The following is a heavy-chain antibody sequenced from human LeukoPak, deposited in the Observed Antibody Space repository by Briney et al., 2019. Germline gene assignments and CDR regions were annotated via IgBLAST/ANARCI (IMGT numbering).Heavy chain of an antibody. D-gene: IGHD3-22*01. Sequence: ASVKVSCKASGYTFTGYYMHWVRQAPGQGLEWMGWINPNSGGTNYAQKFQGRVTMTRDTFISTAYMELSRLRSDDTAVYYCASHGNYDSSAQFDYWGQGTLVTVSS. CDR1: GYTFTGYY. V-gene: IGHV1-2*02. CDR3: ASHGNYDSSAQFDY. J-gene: IGHJ4*02. CDR2: INPNSGGT.